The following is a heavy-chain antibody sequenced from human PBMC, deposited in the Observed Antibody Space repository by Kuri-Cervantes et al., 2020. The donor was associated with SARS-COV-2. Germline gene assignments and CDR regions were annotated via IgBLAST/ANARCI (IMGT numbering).Heavy chain of an antibody. D-gene: IGHD4-17*01. Sequence: GGSLRLSCAASGFTFDDYGMSWVRQAPGKGLEWVSGINWNGGSTGYADSVKGRFTISRGNAKNSLYLQMNSLRVEDTALYYCARAYGDYVFREGLDSWGQGTLVTVSS. CDR3: ARAYGDYVFREGLDS. V-gene: IGHV3-20*04. CDR2: INWNGGST. CDR1: GFTFDDYG. J-gene: IGHJ4*02.